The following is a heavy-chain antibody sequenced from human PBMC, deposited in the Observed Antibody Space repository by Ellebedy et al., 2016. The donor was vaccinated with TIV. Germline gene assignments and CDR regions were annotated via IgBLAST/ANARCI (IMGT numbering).Heavy chain of an antibody. Sequence: GESLKISCAASGFAVSSNYMTWVRQAPGRGLEWVSLIYSDGNTNYADSVRGRFTISSDSSKNTLDLQMNSLRAEDTAVYYCARAGEYCDFPQNCYAMDVWGQGTTVTVSS. CDR1: GFAVSSNY. D-gene: IGHD2/OR15-2a*01. CDR3: ARAGEYCDFPQNCYAMDV. CDR2: IYSDGNT. J-gene: IGHJ6*02. V-gene: IGHV3-53*01.